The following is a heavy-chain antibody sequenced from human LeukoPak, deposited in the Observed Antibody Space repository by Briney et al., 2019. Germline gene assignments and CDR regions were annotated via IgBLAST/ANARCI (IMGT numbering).Heavy chain of an antibody. J-gene: IGHJ4*02. CDR1: GYTFINYR. D-gene: IGHD2-2*01. CDR3: ARDGSRTWYIY. CDR2: ISPKSGDT. Sequence: ASVKVSSKASGYTFINYRITWLRQAPGQGLEWMGWISPKSGDTSYAQRFQGRVTMTTDTSTNTAYMDLRSLTSDDTAVYYCARDGSRTWYIYWGQGTLVTVSP. V-gene: IGHV1-18*01.